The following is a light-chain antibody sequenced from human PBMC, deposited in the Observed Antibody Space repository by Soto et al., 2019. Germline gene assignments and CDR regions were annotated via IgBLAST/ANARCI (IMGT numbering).Light chain of an antibody. CDR2: GAS. V-gene: IGKV3-15*01. Sequence: IVMTQSTATLSLSPGETATLSCRASQSVHSNLAWFQQHPGQAPRLLIYGASSRATGIPVRFSGSGSGTEFTLTISSLQPEDFAVYYCQQYTDWPWGTFGGGTKVAIK. CDR3: QQYTDWPWGT. CDR1: QSVHSN. J-gene: IGKJ4*01.